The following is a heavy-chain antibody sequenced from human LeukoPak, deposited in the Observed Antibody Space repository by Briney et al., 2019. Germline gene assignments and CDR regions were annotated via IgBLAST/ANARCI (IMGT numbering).Heavy chain of an antibody. CDR2: INHSGST. D-gene: IGHD3-22*01. V-gene: IGHV4-34*01. Sequence: PSETLSLTCAVYGGSFSGYYWSWIRQPPGKGLEWIGEINHSGSTNYNPSLESRVTITVDTSKNQLSLKLSSVTAADTAVYYCARAGDSSGYSDYWGQGILVTVSS. CDR1: GGSFSGYY. CDR3: ARAGDSSGYSDY. J-gene: IGHJ4*02.